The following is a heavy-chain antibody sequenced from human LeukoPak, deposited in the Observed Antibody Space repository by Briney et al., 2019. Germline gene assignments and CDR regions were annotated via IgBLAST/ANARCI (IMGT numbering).Heavy chain of an antibody. J-gene: IGHJ6*02. Sequence: PSETLSLTCTVSGGSISSGDYYWSWIRQPPGKGLEWIGYIYYSGSTYYNPSLKSRVTISVDTSKNQFSLKLSSVTAADTAVYCCAREIEGQDRDYYYGMDVWGQGTTVTVSS. CDR3: AREIEGQDRDYYYGMDV. CDR2: IYYSGST. CDR1: GGSISSGDYY. D-gene: IGHD2/OR15-2a*01. V-gene: IGHV4-30-4*01.